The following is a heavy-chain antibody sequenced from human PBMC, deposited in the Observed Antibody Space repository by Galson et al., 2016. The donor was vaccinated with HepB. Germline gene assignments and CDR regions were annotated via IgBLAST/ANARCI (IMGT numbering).Heavy chain of an antibody. V-gene: IGHV3-7*03. J-gene: IGHJ4*02. CDR3: AKPIPSPGTWSFAS. Sequence: SLRLSCAASGFTFSDYWMSWLRQAPGKGPEWVANINQDGTAEYYLDSVKGRFTIARDNAKDSLYLQMNSLRAEDTAVYYCAKPIPSPGTWSFASWGQGTLVSVAS. D-gene: IGHD2-2*01. CDR1: GFTFSDYW. CDR2: INQDGTAE.